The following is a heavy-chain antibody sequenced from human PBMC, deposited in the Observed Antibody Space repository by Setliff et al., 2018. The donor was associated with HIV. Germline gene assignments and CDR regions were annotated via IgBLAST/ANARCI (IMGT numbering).Heavy chain of an antibody. Sequence: SVKVSCKASGDTFSNSALTWVRQAPGQGLEWMGGSIPLFGTVKYAQKFQGRVTITADKSTSTAYMELSSLRSEDTAVYYCASGSGWYGGLDYWGQGTLVTVSS. V-gene: IGHV1-69*06. CDR3: ASGSGWYGGLDY. CDR2: SIPLFGTV. J-gene: IGHJ4*02. CDR1: GDTFSNSA. D-gene: IGHD6-19*01.